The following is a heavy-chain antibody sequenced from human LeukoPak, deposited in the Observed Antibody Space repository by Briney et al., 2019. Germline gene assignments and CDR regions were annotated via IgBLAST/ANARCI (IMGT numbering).Heavy chain of an antibody. Sequence: GGSLRLSCAASGFTFSSYSMNWVRQAPGKGLEWVSVIYSGGSTYYADSVKGRFTISRDNSKNTLYLQMNSLRAEDTAVYYCARGLKDAPYYFDYWGQGTLVTVSS. D-gene: IGHD5/OR15-5a*01. CDR3: ARGLKDAPYYFDY. CDR1: GFTFSSYS. J-gene: IGHJ4*02. V-gene: IGHV3-66*01. CDR2: IYSGGST.